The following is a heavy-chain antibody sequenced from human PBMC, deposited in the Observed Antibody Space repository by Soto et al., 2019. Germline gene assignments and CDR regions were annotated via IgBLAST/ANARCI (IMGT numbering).Heavy chain of an antibody. V-gene: IGHV1-69*01. CDR3: ARDCSGGSCSTYYYYYYGMDV. Sequence: QVQLVQSGAEVKKPGSSVKVSCKASGGTFSSYAISWVRQAPGQGLEWMGGIIPIFGTANYAQKFQGRVTITADESTSTASMELSSLRSEDTAVYYCARDCSGGSCSTYYYYYYGMDVWGQGTTVTVSS. CDR1: GGTFSSYA. CDR2: IIPIFGTA. D-gene: IGHD2-15*01. J-gene: IGHJ6*02.